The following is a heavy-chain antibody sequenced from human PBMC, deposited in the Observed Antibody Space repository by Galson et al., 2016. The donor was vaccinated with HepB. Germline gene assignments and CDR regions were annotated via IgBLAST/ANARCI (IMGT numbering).Heavy chain of an antibody. V-gene: IGHV4-39*01. CDR2: IYYTGTT. CDR1: GASINSSSCY. D-gene: IGHD1-7*01. J-gene: IGHJ4*02. Sequence: ETLSLTCTVSGASINSSSCYWGWIRQPPGKGLEWAGSIYYTGTTYYNPSLKSRVTISVDTSKKQFSLKLTSVTAADTAVYYCARVRSELRVDYWGQGTLVTVSS. CDR3: ARVRSELRVDY.